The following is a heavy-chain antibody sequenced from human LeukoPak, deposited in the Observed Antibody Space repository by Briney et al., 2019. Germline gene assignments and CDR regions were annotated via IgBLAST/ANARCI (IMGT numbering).Heavy chain of an antibody. D-gene: IGHD3-10*01. CDR1: GFTFSSYA. CDR3: TTDYPYYYGSGSSGY. CDR2: IKSKTDGGTT. J-gene: IGHJ4*02. V-gene: IGHV3-15*01. Sequence: GGSLRLSCAASGFTFSSYAMSWVRQAPGKGLEWVGRIKSKTDGGTTDYAAPVKGRFTISRDDSKNTLYLQMNSLKTEDTAVYYCTTDYPYYYGSGSSGYWGQGTLVTVSS.